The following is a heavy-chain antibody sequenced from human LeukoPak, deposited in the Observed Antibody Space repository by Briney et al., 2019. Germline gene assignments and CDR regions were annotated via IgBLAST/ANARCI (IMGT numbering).Heavy chain of an antibody. V-gene: IGHV3-30*18. Sequence: PGGSLRLSCAASGFTFSSYGMHWVRQAPGKGLEWVAVISYDGSNKYYADSVKGRFTISRDNSKNTLYLQMNSLGAEDTAVYYCAKILGDGYSAFDIWGQGTMVTVSS. D-gene: IGHD5-24*01. CDR3: AKILGDGYSAFDI. CDR1: GFTFSSYG. J-gene: IGHJ3*02. CDR2: ISYDGSNK.